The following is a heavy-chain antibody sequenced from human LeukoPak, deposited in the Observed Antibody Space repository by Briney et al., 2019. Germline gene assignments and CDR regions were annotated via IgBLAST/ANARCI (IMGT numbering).Heavy chain of an antibody. J-gene: IGHJ5*02. CDR1: GYTFTSYA. D-gene: IGHD3-3*01. Sequence: ASVKVSCKASGYTFTSYAMNWVRQAPGQGLEWMGWINTNTGNPTYAQGFTGRSVFSLDTSVSTAYLQISSLKAEDTAVYYCARFDFWSGFTWFDPWGQGTLVTVSS. CDR3: ARFDFWSGFTWFDP. CDR2: INTNTGNP. V-gene: IGHV7-4-1*02.